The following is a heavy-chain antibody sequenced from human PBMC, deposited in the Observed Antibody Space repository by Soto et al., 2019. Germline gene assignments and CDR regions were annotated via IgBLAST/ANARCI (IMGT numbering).Heavy chain of an antibody. CDR2: ISAYNVNT. CDR1: GYTFTSYG. D-gene: IGHD2-2*01. Sequence: QVQLVQSGAEVKKPGASVKVSCKASGYTFTSYGISWVRQAPGQGLEWMGWISAYNVNTNYAQKLQGRVTMTTDTSTITASMELRSLRSDDTAVYYCARDEDCSSTSCYGLYYYYGMDVWGQGTTVTVSS. V-gene: IGHV1-18*01. J-gene: IGHJ6*02. CDR3: ARDEDCSSTSCYGLYYYYGMDV.